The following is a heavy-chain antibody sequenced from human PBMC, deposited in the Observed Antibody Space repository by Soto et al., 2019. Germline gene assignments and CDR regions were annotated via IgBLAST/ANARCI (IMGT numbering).Heavy chain of an antibody. D-gene: IGHD5-18*01. CDR3: ARMFGFSYGPANRGMDV. Sequence: QVQLVESGGGVAQPGRSLRLFCAASGFTLSSYSLHWVRQSQGKGLEWVAAISSDGTEKHYADSVKGRFTISRDNSKNTLSLQLNSLRTEDTAVYYCARMFGFSYGPANRGMDVWGQGTTVTVSS. J-gene: IGHJ6*02. V-gene: IGHV3-30*04. CDR2: ISSDGTEK. CDR1: GFTLSSYS.